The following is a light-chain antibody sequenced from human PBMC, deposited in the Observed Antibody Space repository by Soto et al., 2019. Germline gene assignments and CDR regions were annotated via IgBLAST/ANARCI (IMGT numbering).Light chain of an antibody. CDR2: GAS. Sequence: EIVMTQSPATLSVSPGERATLSCRASQSVSSNLAWYQQKPGQAPRLLIYGASTRATGIPARFSGSGSGTEFSPTTSSLQAEDFEIYNCQQYTNWPPCTFAQGPKVEIK. V-gene: IGKV3-15*01. CDR3: QQYTNWPPCT. J-gene: IGKJ1*01. CDR1: QSVSSN.